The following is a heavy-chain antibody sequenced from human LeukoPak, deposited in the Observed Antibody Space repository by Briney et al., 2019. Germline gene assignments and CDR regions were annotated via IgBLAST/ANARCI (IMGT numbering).Heavy chain of an antibody. CDR1: GGSFSGYY. CDR3: AKAGSGYYYGSLNPGV. Sequence: PSETLSLTCAVYGGSFSGYYWSWIRQPPGKGLEWIGEINHSGSTNYNPSLKSRVTISVDTSKNQFSLKLSSVTAADTAVYYCAKAGSGYYYGSLNPGVWGKGTTVTISS. CDR2: INHSGST. J-gene: IGHJ6*04. D-gene: IGHD3-10*01. V-gene: IGHV4-34*01.